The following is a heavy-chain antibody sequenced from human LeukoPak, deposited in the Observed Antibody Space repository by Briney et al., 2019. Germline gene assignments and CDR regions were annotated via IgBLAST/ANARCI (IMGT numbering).Heavy chain of an antibody. CDR3: AKGKINRDGAFDI. Sequence: SETLSLTCTVSGGSISSGGYYWSWIRQHPGKGLEWIGYIYYSGSTYYNPSLKSRVTISVDTSKNQFSLKLSSVTAADTAVYYCAKGKINRDGAFDIWGQGTRVIVAS. J-gene: IGHJ3*02. D-gene: IGHD1-14*01. CDR1: GGSISSGGYY. V-gene: IGHV4-31*03. CDR2: IYYSGST.